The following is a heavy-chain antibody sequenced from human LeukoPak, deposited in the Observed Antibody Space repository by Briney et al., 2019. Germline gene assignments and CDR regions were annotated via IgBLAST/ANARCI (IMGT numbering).Heavy chain of an antibody. CDR2: LYCSGST. CDR3: ARDLGDYGDERDDPLSAMDV. V-gene: IGHV4-59*13. J-gene: IGHJ6*04. Sequence: PSETLSLICTVSGGSISRYDRSWIRHPPGKGLEGSGHLYCSGSTNLNPSLTSRVPISVDTSKNQRSLTLSSVTAADTAVYYCARDLGDYGDERDDPLSAMDVWGKGTTVTVSS. D-gene: IGHD4-17*01. CDR1: GGSISRYD.